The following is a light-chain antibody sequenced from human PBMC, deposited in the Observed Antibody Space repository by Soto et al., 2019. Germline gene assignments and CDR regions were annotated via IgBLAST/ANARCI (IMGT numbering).Light chain of an antibody. CDR3: QQYYGTPFT. V-gene: IGKV4-1*01. J-gene: IGKJ4*01. Sequence: DIVMTQSPDSVAVSLGERATINCRSSQSVYYNSTKAKYLAWYQQKPGQPPKLLIHWASNRELGVPDRFSGSGSGTDFTLTINSLQAEDVAVYYCQQYYGTPFTFGGGTKVEIK. CDR1: QSVYYNSTKAKY. CDR2: WAS.